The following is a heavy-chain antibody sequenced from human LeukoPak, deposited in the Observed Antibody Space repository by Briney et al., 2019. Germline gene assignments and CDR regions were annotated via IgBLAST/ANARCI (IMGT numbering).Heavy chain of an antibody. CDR3: ARDRYYDSNGFSGY. D-gene: IGHD3-22*01. V-gene: IGHV3-11*01. J-gene: IGHJ4*02. CDR1: GFTFRDCG. Sequence: GGSLRVSCAASGFTFRDCGMSWIRQAPGKGLEWVSYISSGGSTIYYADSVKGRFTISRDNAKNSLYLQMNSLRAEDTAVYYCARDRYYDSNGFSGYWGQGTLVTVSS. CDR2: ISSGGSTI.